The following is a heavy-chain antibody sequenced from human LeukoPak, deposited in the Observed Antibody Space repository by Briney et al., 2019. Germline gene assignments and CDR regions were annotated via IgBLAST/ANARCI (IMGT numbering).Heavy chain of an antibody. Sequence: GGSLRLSCAASGFTVSSNYMSWVRQAPGKGLEWVSVIYGAGSTYYADSVKGRFTISRDNSKNTLYLQMNSLRAEDTAVYYCAKRTGGGCSSTSCYDPSWYFDLWGRGTLVTVSS. D-gene: IGHD2-2*01. CDR3: AKRTGGGCSSTSCYDPSWYFDL. J-gene: IGHJ2*01. V-gene: IGHV3-53*01. CDR2: IYGAGST. CDR1: GFTVSSNY.